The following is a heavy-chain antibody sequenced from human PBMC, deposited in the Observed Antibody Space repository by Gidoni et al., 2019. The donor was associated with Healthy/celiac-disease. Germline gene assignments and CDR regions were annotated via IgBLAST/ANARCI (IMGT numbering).Heavy chain of an antibody. J-gene: IGHJ5*02. V-gene: IGHV2-5*01. D-gene: IGHD3-3*01. CDR1: GFSLSTSGVG. CDR3: AHSGDNLYDFWSGYYTNWFDP. CDR2: IYWNDDK. Sequence: QITLKESGPTLVKPTQTLTLTCTFSGFSLSTSGVGVGWIRQPPGKALEWLALIYWNDDKRYSPSLKSRLTITKDTSKNQVVLTMTNMDPVDTATYYCAHSGDNLYDFWSGYYTNWFDPWGQGTLVTVSS.